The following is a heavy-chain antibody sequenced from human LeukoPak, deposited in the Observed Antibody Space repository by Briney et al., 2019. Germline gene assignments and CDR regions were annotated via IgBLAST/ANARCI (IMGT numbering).Heavy chain of an antibody. CDR2: INHSGST. Sequence: SETLSLTCAVYGGSFSGYNWSWLRQPPGKGLEWIGEINHSGSTNYNPSLKSRVTISVDMSKNQFSLKLSSVAAADTAVYYCVDIVVVPPSQIFDYWGQGTQVTVSS. J-gene: IGHJ4*02. CDR3: VDIVVVPPSQIFDY. D-gene: IGHD2-2*01. CDR1: GGSFSGYN. V-gene: IGHV4-34*01.